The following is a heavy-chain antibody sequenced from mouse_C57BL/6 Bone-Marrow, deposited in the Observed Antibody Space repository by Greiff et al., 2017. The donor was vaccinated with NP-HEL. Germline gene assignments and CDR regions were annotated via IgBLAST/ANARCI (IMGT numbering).Heavy chain of an antibody. D-gene: IGHD1-1*01. V-gene: IGHV5-6*01. CDR2: ISSGGSYT. J-gene: IGHJ3*01. Sequence: EVHLVESGGDLVKPGGSLKLSCAASGFTFSSYGMSWVRQTPDKRLEWVATISSGGSYTYYPDSVKGRFTISRDNAKNTLYLQMSSLKSEDTAMYYCARDYYGSSYVAYWGQGTLVTVSA. CDR3: ARDYYGSSYVAY. CDR1: GFTFSSYG.